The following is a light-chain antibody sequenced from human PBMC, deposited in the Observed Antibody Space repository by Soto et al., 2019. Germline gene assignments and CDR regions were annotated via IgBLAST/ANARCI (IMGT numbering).Light chain of an antibody. Sequence: SCTGTSSDIGGYNYVSWYQQHPGKAPQLMIYDVGNRPSGVSNRFSGSKSGNTASLTISGLQAEDEADYYCSSYTSSNTEGFGGGTKLTVL. CDR1: SSDIGGYNY. CDR3: SSYTSSNTEG. V-gene: IGLV2-14*04. CDR2: DVG. J-gene: IGLJ2*01.